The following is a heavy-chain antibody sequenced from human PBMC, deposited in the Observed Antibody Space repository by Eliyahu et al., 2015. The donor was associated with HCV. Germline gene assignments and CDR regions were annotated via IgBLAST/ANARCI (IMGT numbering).Heavy chain of an antibody. D-gene: IGHD6-13*01. CDR3: AKVPGIAAADGDY. Sequence: QVQLVESGGGVVQPGRSLRLSCAAPGFTFSSYGMHWVRQAPGKGLEWVAVISYDGSNKYYADSVKGRFTISRDNSKNTLYLQMNSLRAEDTAVYYCAKVPGIAAADGDYWGQGTLVTVSS. CDR2: ISYDGSNK. CDR1: GFTFSSYG. V-gene: IGHV3-30*18. J-gene: IGHJ4*02.